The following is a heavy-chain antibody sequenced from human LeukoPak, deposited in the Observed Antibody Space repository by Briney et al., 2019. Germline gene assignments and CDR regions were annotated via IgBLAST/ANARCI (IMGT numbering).Heavy chain of an antibody. CDR3: ARTMYYYDQRAGFDY. D-gene: IGHD3-22*01. CDR2: IIPIFGTA. Sequence: ASVKVSCKASGGTFSSYAISWVRQAPGQGLEWMGGIIPIFGTANYAQKFQGRVTITADESTSTVYMELSSLRSEDTAVYYCARTMYYYDQRAGFDYWGQGTLVTVSS. CDR1: GGTFSSYA. J-gene: IGHJ4*02. V-gene: IGHV1-69*13.